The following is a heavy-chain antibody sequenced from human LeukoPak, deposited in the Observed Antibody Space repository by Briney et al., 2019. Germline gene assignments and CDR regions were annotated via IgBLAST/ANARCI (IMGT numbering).Heavy chain of an antibody. CDR1: GFTFDDYA. Sequence: QSGGSLRLSCAASGFTFDDYAMHWVRQAPGKGLEWVSGITWNSGSIGYADSVKGRFTISRDNAKNSLYPQMNSLRAEDTALYYCAKDINYDSSGYFDYWGQGILVTVSS. J-gene: IGHJ4*02. V-gene: IGHV3-9*01. CDR2: ITWNSGSI. CDR3: AKDINYDSSGYFDY. D-gene: IGHD3-22*01.